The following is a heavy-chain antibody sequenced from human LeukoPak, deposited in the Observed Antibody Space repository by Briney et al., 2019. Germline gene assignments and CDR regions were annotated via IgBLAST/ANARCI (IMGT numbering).Heavy chain of an antibody. J-gene: IGHJ4*02. V-gene: IGHV3-21*01. Sequence: GGSLRLSCAASGFTFSSYSMNWVRQAPGKGLEWVSSISSSSSYIYYADSVKGRFTISRDNAKNSLYLQMNSLRAEDTAVYYCARDYGIAAAGKGFDYWGQGTLVTVS. CDR1: GFTFSSYS. CDR2: ISSSSSYI. CDR3: ARDYGIAAAGKGFDY. D-gene: IGHD6-13*01.